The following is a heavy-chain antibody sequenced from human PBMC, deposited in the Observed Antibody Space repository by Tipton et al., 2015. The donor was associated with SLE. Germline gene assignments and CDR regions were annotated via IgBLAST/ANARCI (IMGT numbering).Heavy chain of an antibody. V-gene: IGHV4-59*01. CDR1: GASISDDY. CDR3: ARDYGDYGYFDL. CDR2: ISYVGSK. D-gene: IGHD4-17*01. J-gene: IGHJ2*01. Sequence: TLSLTCTVFGASISDDYWSWIRQPPGKGLAWIAYISYVGSKKYNPPLKSRVTISLDTSNNQLSLNLTSVIAADTAVYYCARDYGDYGYFDLWGRGTLVTVSS.